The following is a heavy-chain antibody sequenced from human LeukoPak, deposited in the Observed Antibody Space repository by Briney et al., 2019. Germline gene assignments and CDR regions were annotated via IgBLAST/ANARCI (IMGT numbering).Heavy chain of an antibody. CDR2: ISGSGGST. CDR3: AKVRTLWFGDPMDV. D-gene: IGHD3-10*01. Sequence: GGSLRLSCAASGFTFSSYAMSWVRQAPGRGLEWVSAISGSGGSTYYADSVKGRFTISRDNSKNTLYLQMSSLRAEDTAVYYCAKVRTLWFGDPMDVWGKGTTVTVSS. J-gene: IGHJ6*03. CDR1: GFTFSSYA. V-gene: IGHV3-23*01.